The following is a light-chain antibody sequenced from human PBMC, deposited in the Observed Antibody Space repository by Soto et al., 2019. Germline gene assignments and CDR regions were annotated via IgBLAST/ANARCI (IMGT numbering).Light chain of an antibody. CDR1: QSLSGNY. V-gene: IGKV3-20*01. CDR2: GVS. J-gene: IGKJ2*01. Sequence: EIVLTQSPGTLSLSPGERATLSCRASQSLSGNYLAWYQQKPGQAPRLLIFGVSSRATGIPDRFSGSGSGTDFTLTINRLEPEDFAVYYCHHYDSSPYTFGLGTKLEIK. CDR3: HHYDSSPYT.